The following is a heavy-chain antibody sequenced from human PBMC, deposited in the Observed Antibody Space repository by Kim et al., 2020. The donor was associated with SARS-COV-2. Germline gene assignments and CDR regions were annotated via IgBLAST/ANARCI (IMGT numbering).Heavy chain of an antibody. CDR2: IKQDASGK. J-gene: IGHJ4*02. Sequence: GGSLRLSCVASGFTFSNYWMTWVRQVPGKGLEWLANIKQDASGKNYLDSVKGRFTISRDNARNSVYLQMNSLRAEDTAVYHCARIGYASASLDYWGQRTQVTVSS. CDR1: GFTFSNYW. V-gene: IGHV3-7*01. CDR3: ARIGYASASLDY. D-gene: IGHD3-10*01.